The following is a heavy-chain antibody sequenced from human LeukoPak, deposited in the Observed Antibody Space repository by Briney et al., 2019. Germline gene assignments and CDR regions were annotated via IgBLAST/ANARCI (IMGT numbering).Heavy chain of an antibody. J-gene: IGHJ4*02. D-gene: IGHD6-6*01. Sequence: PGGSLRLSCAASGFTFSSYGMHWVRQAPGKGLGWVAFIRYDGSNKYYADSVKGRFTISRDNSKNTLYLQMNSLRAEDTAVYYCAKDSSSSWSRYYFDYWGQGTLVTVSS. CDR1: GFTFSSYG. V-gene: IGHV3-30*02. CDR3: AKDSSSSWSRYYFDY. CDR2: IRYDGSNK.